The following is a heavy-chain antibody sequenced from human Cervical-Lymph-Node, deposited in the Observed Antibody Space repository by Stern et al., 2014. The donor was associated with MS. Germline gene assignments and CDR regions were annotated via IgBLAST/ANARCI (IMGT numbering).Heavy chain of an antibody. CDR2: ISSSSSTI. D-gene: IGHD5-12*01. V-gene: IGHV3-48*01. CDR3: ARGYGYFDY. CDR1: GFTLSIFG. J-gene: IGHJ4*02. Sequence: VQLGQSGGGLVQPGGSLRLSCAAPGFTLSIFGMNWVRQAPGKGLECVSYISSSSSTIYYADSVKGRFTISRDNAKDSLYLQMNSLRVEDTAVYYCARGYGYFDYWGQGTLVTVSS.